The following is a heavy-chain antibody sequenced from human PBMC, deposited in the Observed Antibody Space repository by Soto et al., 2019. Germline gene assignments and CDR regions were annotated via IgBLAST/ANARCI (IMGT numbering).Heavy chain of an antibody. CDR1: GFTFSSYG. V-gene: IGHV3-30*18. Sequence: QVQLVESGGGVVQPGRSLRLSCAASGFTFSSYGMHWVRQAPGKGLEWVAVISYDGSNKYYADSVKGRFTISRDNSKNTLYLQMNNLRAKDTAVYYCAKDKVPVVVTAPFDYWGQGTLVTVSS. D-gene: IGHD2-21*02. CDR2: ISYDGSNK. CDR3: AKDKVPVVVTAPFDY. J-gene: IGHJ4*02.